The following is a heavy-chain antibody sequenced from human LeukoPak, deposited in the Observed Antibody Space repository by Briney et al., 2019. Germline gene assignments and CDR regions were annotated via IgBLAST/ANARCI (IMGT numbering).Heavy chain of an antibody. D-gene: IGHD6-13*01. CDR3: ASNDIAAAGTLDY. V-gene: IGHV4-4*02. Sequence: PSGTLSLTCAVSGGSISSSNWWSWVRQPPGKGLEWIGEIYHSGSTNYNPSLKSRVTISVDKSKNQFSLKLSSVTAADTAVYYCASNDIAAAGTLDYWGQGTLVTVSS. CDR1: GGSISSSNW. CDR2: IYHSGST. J-gene: IGHJ4*02.